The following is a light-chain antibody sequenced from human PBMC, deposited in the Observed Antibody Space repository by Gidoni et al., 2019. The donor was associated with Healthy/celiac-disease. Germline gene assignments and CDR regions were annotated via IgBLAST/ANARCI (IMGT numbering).Light chain of an antibody. V-gene: IGKV3-15*01. Sequence: EIVMTQYPATLSLSPGERVTLSCRASQSVSSNLAWYQQKPGQAPRLLIYGASTRATGIPARFSGSGSGTEFTLTISSLQSEDFAVYYCQQYNNWPRTFGQXTKVEIK. CDR3: QQYNNWPRT. CDR2: GAS. CDR1: QSVSSN. J-gene: IGKJ1*01.